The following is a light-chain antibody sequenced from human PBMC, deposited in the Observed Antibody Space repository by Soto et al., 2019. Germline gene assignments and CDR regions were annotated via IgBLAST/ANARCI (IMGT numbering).Light chain of an antibody. CDR3: QQNYSTPPLT. V-gene: IGKV1-5*03. J-gene: IGKJ4*01. CDR1: QSISSW. Sequence: DIQMTQSPSTLSASVGDRVTITCRASQSISSWLAWYQQKPGKAPKLLIYKASTLESGVPSNFSGSGSGTEFTLTISSLQPEDYATYYCQQNYSTPPLTFGGGTKVDIK. CDR2: KAS.